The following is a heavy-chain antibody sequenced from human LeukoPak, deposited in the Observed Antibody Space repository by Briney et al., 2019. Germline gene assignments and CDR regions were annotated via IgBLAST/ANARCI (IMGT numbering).Heavy chain of an antibody. D-gene: IGHD7-27*01. CDR1: GGSIGSGDCF. CDR3: ARASTGDRPRRYFNS. J-gene: IGHJ4*02. CDR2: IYYSGST. V-gene: IGHV4-30-4*01. Sequence: ASETLSLTCTVSGGSIGSGDCFWSWIRQPPGKGLEWIGFIYYSGSTYYNPSLKSRVTISVDTSKNQFSLKLSSVTAADTAVYYCARASTGDRPRRYFNSWDQGTLVTVSS.